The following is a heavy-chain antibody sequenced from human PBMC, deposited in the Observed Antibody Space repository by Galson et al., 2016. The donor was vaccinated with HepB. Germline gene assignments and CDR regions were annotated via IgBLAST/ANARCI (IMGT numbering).Heavy chain of an antibody. CDR3: ARVSRLAAVGTTYYHAMDV. D-gene: IGHD6-13*01. CDR1: GGYITNYY. CDR2: IYYSGTT. V-gene: IGHV4-59*01. Sequence: ETLSLTCTVSGGYITNYYWSWIRQPPGKGLEWIGYIYYSGTTNYDPSLKRRFIMSVDTSKNQFSLQLSSVTAADTAVYYCARVSRLAAVGTTYYHAMDVWGQGAMVTVSS. J-gene: IGHJ6*02.